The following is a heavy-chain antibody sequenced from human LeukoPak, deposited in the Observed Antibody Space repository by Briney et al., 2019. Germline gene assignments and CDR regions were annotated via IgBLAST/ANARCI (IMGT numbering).Heavy chain of an antibody. V-gene: IGHV3-74*01. J-gene: IGHJ6*03. D-gene: IGHD1-26*01. CDR3: ARDPYSGSYGDYYYYYMDV. CDR2: INSDGSST. Sequence: GGSLRLSCAASGFTFSSYWMHWVRQAPGKGLVWVSRINSDGSSTSYADSVKGRFTISRDNAKSSLYLQMNSLRAEDTAVYYCARDPYSGSYGDYYYYYMDVWGKGTTVTISS. CDR1: GFTFSSYW.